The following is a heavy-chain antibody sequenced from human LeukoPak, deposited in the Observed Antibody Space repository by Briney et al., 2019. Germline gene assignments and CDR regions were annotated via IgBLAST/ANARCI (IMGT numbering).Heavy chain of an antibody. V-gene: IGHV4-30-4*01. D-gene: IGHD3-10*01. CDR2: IYYSGST. CDR3: ARASITMVRGVIKGYYFDY. J-gene: IGHJ4*02. Sequence: SQTLSLTCTVSGGSISSGDYYWSWIRQPPGKGLEWIGYIYYSGSTYYNPSLKSRVTISVDTSKNQFSLKLSSVTAADTAVYYCARASITMVRGVIKGYYFDYWGQGTLVTVSS. CDR1: GGSISSGDYY.